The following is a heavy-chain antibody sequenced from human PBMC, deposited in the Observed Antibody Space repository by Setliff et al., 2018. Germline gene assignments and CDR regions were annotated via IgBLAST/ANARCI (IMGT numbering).Heavy chain of an antibody. CDR2: IRGKPSSGTT. D-gene: IGHD6-19*01. Sequence: QPGGSLRLSCTTSGFTFGDYAITWIRQAPGKGLEWVGSIRGKPSSGTTEYAASVKGRFTISRDDSKSIAYLQMNSLKTEDTAVYYCTRASSIAVAGSSIWGQGTLVTV. CDR1: GFTFGDYA. CDR3: TRASSIAVAGSSI. V-gene: IGHV3-49*03. J-gene: IGHJ4*02.